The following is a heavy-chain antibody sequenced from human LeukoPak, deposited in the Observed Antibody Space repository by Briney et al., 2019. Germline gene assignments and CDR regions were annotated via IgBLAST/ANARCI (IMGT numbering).Heavy chain of an antibody. CDR2: INTDGSST. D-gene: IGHD6-19*01. CDR3: AKKVSGWSENFQH. J-gene: IGHJ1*01. CDR1: GFTFSSYW. V-gene: IGHV3-74*01. Sequence: GGSLRLSCAASGFTFSSYWMHWVRQAPGKGLVWVSRINTDGSSTSYADSVKGRFTISRDNAKNTLYLQMNSLRAEDTAVYYCAKKVSGWSENFQHWGQGTLVTVSS.